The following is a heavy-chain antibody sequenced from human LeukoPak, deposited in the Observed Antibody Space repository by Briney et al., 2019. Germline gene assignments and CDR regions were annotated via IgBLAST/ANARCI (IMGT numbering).Heavy chain of an antibody. V-gene: IGHV3-33*01. CDR1: GFTFSSYG. CDR3: VRDPYEAY. J-gene: IGHJ4*02. D-gene: IGHD5-12*01. CDR2: IWYDGSNK. Sequence: PGRSLRLSCAASGFTFSSYGMHWVRQAPGKGLEWVAVIWYDGSNKNYADSVKGRFTISRANSKNTVYLQMNSLRAEDTAVYYCVRDPYEAYWGQGTLVTVSS.